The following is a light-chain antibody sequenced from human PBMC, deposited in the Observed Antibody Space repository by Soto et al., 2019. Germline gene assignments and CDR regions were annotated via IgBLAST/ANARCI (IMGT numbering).Light chain of an antibody. CDR1: SGSIASNY. CDR2: EDN. J-gene: IGLJ2*01. Sequence: NFMLTQPHSVSESPGKTVTISCTHSSGSIASNYVQWYQQRPGSAPTIVIYEDNQRPSGVPDRFSGSIDSSSNSASLTISRLKTEDEADYYCQSYDSSSVVFGGGTQLTVL. V-gene: IGLV6-57*04. CDR3: QSYDSSSVV.